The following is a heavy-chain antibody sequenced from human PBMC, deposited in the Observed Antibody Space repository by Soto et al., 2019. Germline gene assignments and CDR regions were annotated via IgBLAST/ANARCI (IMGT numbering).Heavy chain of an antibody. CDR3: ASPARNYDFWSGYSFDI. Sequence: ASVKLSCKASGYTFASYDINWVRQATGQGLEWMGWMNPNSGNTGYAQKFQGRVTMTRNTSISTAYMELSSLRSEDTAVYYCASPARNYDFWSGYSFDIWGQGTMVTVSS. J-gene: IGHJ3*02. V-gene: IGHV1-8*01. CDR2: MNPNSGNT. CDR1: GYTFASYD. D-gene: IGHD3-3*01.